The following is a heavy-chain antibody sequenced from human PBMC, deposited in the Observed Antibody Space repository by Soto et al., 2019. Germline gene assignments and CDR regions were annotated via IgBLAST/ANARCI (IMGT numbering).Heavy chain of an antibody. Sequence: ASVKVSCKASGYTFTSYYMHWVRQAPGQGLEWMGIINPSGGSTSYAQKFQGRVTMTRDTSTSTVYMELSSLRSEDTAVYYCARAARYCSTSICFSSFYWFDPWGQGTLVTVSS. CDR3: ARAARYCSTSICFSSFYWFDP. J-gene: IGHJ5*02. CDR2: INPSGGST. CDR1: GYTFTSYY. D-gene: IGHD2-2*01. V-gene: IGHV1-46*01.